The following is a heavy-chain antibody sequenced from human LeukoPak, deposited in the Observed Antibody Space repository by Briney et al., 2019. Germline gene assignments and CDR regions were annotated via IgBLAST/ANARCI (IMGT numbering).Heavy chain of an antibody. CDR2: IIPILGTA. V-gene: IGHV1-69*13. Sequence: ASVKVSCKASGGTFSSYAISWVRQAPGQGLEWMGGIIPILGTANYAQKFQGRVTITADESTSTAYMELSSLRSEDTAVYYCARETYSSSWYSVGVGAFDIWGQGTMVTVSS. J-gene: IGHJ3*02. CDR3: ARETYSSSWYSVGVGAFDI. D-gene: IGHD6-13*01. CDR1: GGTFSSYA.